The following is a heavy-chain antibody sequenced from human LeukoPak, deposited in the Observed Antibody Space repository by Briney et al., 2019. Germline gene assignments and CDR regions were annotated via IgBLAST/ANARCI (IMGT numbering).Heavy chain of an antibody. D-gene: IGHD3-10*01. CDR2: INPNSGGT. J-gene: IGHJ4*02. Sequence: ASVKVSCKASGYTFTGYYMHWVRQAPGQGLEWMGWINPNSGGTNYAQKFQGRVTMTRDTSISTAYMELSRLRSDDTAVYYCARDRGLWFGELNPYWGQGTLVTVSS. CDR3: ARDRGLWFGELNPY. CDR1: GYTFTGYY. V-gene: IGHV1-2*02.